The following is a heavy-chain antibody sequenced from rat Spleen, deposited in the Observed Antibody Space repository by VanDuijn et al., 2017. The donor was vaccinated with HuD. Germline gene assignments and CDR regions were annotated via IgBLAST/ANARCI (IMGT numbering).Heavy chain of an antibody. D-gene: IGHD1-11*01. CDR3: AIHGGLRNWFDS. CDR1: GFTFSNYD. J-gene: IGHJ3*01. CDR2: ISTGGDNT. Sequence: EVQLVESGGGLVQPGRSLKLSCAASGFTFSNYDMAWVRQAPTKGLEWSASISTGGDNTYYRESVKGRFTVSRDDANNTHYLQMDSLRSEDTATYYCAIHGGLRNWFDSWGQGTLVTVSS. V-gene: IGHV5S13*01.